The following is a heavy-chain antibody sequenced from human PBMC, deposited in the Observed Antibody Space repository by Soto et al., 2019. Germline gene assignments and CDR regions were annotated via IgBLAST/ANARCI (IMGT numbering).Heavy chain of an antibody. Sequence: QDQLVQSGAEVKKPGASVKISCEASGYTFTSHGISWVRQAPGKGLEWLGWISTYHSRTHYAQKVQGRVPMPTDTSTITAHLALRSLTFDDTAVYYCARARYCASPSCYKHYYYGMDTWGQGTTVTVSS. CDR3: ARARYCASPSCYKHYYYGMDT. V-gene: IGHV1-18*04. CDR2: ISTYHSRT. D-gene: IGHD2-2*02. J-gene: IGHJ6*02. CDR1: GYTFTSHG.